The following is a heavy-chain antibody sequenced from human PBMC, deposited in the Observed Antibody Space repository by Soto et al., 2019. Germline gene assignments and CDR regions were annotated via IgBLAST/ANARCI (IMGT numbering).Heavy chain of an antibody. D-gene: IGHD2-8*01. CDR2: INPKSGGT. CDR1: VNSFTDYH. J-gene: IGHJ6*02. V-gene: IGHV1-2*04. CDR3: ARGDSTDCSNGVCSFFYNHDLDV. Sequence: AAVQVSCKASVNSFTDYHIHWVRQAPGQGLEWLGRINPKSGGTSTAQKFQGWVTMTTDTSISTASMELTRLTSDDTAIYYCARGDSTDCSNGVCSFFYNHDLDVWGQGTTVPVSS.